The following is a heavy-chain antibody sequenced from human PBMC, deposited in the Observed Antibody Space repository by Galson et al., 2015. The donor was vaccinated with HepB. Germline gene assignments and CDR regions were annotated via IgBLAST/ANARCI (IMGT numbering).Heavy chain of an antibody. D-gene: IGHD3-16*01. CDR1: EFTFSNYA. V-gene: IGHV3-23*01. Sequence: SLRLSCAGSEFTFSNYAMSWVRQAPGRGLEWVSCITISGDYTYYADSVKGQSTISRDSSKNTRSLQMNGLRAEDTAVYDCAKYLVPRTSGLDVWGQGTTVTVSS. J-gene: IGHJ6*02. CDR2: ITISGDYT. CDR3: AKYLVPRTSGLDV.